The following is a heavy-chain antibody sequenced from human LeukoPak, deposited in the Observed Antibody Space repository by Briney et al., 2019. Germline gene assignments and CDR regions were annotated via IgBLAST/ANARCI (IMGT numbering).Heavy chain of an antibody. CDR1: GFTFSDYA. CDR3: AELGITMIGGV. V-gene: IGHV3-23*01. Sequence: GGSLRLSCAASGFTFSDYAMSWVRQAPGKGLEWVAGISGSGGSTYYADSVKGRFTISRDNSKNTLYLQMNSLRAEDTAVYYCAELGITMIGGVWGKGTTVTISS. J-gene: IGHJ6*04. D-gene: IGHD3-10*02. CDR2: ISGSGGST.